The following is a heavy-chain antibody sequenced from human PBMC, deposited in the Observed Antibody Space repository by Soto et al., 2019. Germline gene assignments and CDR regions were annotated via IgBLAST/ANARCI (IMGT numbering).Heavy chain of an antibody. V-gene: IGHV1-3*01. CDR2: INAGNGNT. J-gene: IGHJ3*02. Sequence: ASVKVSCKASGYTFTSYAMHWVCQATGQRLEWMGWINAGNGNTKYSQKFQGRVTITRDTSASTAYMELSSLRSEDTAVYYCARGEILGYCSGGSCLTSAFDIWGQRTMVTV. D-gene: IGHD2-15*01. CDR3: ARGEILGYCSGGSCLTSAFDI. CDR1: GYTFTSYA.